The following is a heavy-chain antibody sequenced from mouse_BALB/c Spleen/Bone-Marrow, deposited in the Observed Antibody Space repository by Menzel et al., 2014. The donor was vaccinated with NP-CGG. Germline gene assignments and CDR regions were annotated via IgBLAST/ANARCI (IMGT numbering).Heavy chain of an antibody. CDR2: ISSGSSAI. CDR3: ARGNCFDY. V-gene: IGHV5-17*02. CDR1: GFTFSSFG. Sequence: EVKLVESGGGLEQPGGSRKLSCAASGFTFSSFGMHWVRQAPEKGLEWVAYISSGSSAIYYADTMKGRFTISRDNPKNTLCLQMTSLRSEDTAMYYCARGNCFDYWGQGTPLTVSS. J-gene: IGHJ2*01.